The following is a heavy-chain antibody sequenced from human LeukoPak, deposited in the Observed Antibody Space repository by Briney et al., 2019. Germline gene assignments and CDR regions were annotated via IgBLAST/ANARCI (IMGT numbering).Heavy chain of an antibody. CDR1: GYTFTGYY. D-gene: IGHD6-13*01. Sequence: ASVKVSCKASGYTFTGYYMHWVRQAPGQGLEWMGWINPNSGGTNYAQKFQGRVTMTRDTSISTAYMELSRLRSDDTAVYYCARDRQRLVRGWFDPWGQGTLVTVSS. V-gene: IGHV1-2*02. J-gene: IGHJ5*02. CDR3: ARDRQRLVRGWFDP. CDR2: INPNSGGT.